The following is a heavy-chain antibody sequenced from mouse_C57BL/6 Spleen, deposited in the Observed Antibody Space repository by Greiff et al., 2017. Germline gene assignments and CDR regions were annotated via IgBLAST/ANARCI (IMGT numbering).Heavy chain of an antibody. CDR2: IDPSDSDT. V-gene: IGHV1-69*01. CDR1: GYTFTSYW. Sequence: VQLQQPGAELVMPGASVKLSCKASGYTFTSYWMHWVKQRPGQGLEWIGEIDPSDSDTNYNQKFKGKSTLTVDKSSRTAYMLLSSLTSDDSAVFYCARTNDGLAWFAYWGQGTLVTVSA. D-gene: IGHD2-3*01. CDR3: ARTNDGLAWFAY. J-gene: IGHJ3*01.